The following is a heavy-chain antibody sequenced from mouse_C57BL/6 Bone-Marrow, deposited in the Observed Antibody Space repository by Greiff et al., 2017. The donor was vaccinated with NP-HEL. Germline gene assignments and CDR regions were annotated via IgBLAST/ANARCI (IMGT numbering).Heavy chain of an antibody. CDR1: GYTFTSYG. CDR2: IYPRSGNT. D-gene: IGHD1-1*01. V-gene: IGHV1-81*01. Sequence: VQLQQSGAELARPGASVKLSCKASGYTFTSYGISWVKQRTGQGLEWIGEIYPRSGNTYYNEKFKGKATLTADKSSSTAYMGLRSLTSEDSAVYFCARLDYYGSSYDYWGQGTTLTVSS. J-gene: IGHJ2*01. CDR3: ARLDYYGSSYDY.